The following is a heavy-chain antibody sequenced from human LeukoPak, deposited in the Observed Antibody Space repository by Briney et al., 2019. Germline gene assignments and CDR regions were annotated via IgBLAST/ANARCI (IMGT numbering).Heavy chain of an antibody. CDR1: GGSISSGSYY. Sequence: SETLSLTCTVSGGSISSGSYYWSSIRQPAGKGLEWIGRIYTSGSTNYNPSLKSRVTISVDTSKNQFSLKLSSVTAADTAVYYCARASGAYSSGWYGELDWFDPWGQGTLVTVSS. V-gene: IGHV4-61*02. CDR2: IYTSGST. D-gene: IGHD6-19*01. CDR3: ARASGAYSSGWYGELDWFDP. J-gene: IGHJ5*02.